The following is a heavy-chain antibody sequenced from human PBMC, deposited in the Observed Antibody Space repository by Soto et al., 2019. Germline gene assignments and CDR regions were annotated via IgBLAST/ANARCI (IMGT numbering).Heavy chain of an antibody. CDR1: GGSISSGGYY. J-gene: IGHJ4*02. D-gene: IGHD1-7*01. CDR3: ARGIRSGTMGYFDF. Sequence: SETLSLTCTVSGGSISSGGYYWGWIRQPPGKGLDWIGSIYFSGSTNYNPSLGSRVTISIDTSKNQFSLKLSSVTAADTAFYYCARGIRSGTMGYFDFWGQGTLVTVS. CDR2: IYFSGST. V-gene: IGHV4-39*01.